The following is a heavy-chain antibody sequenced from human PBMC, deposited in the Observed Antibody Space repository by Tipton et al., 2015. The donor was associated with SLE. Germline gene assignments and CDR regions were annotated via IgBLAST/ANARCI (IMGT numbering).Heavy chain of an antibody. CDR3: GRGGVVVVGAPDY. CDR1: GYTFATFD. J-gene: IGHJ4*02. CDR2: MNPNSGNT. Sequence: QLVQSGAEVKTPGASVRVSCKTSGYTFATFDINWVRQATGQGLEWLGWMNPNSGNTGFVQKFQGRVTLTTDTSTSTSYLELRSLRSDDTAVYYCGRGGVVVVGAPDYWGQGTLVTVSS. V-gene: IGHV1-8*02. D-gene: IGHD2-15*01.